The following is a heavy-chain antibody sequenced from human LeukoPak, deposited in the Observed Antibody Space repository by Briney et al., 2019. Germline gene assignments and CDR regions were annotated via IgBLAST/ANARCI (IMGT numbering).Heavy chain of an antibody. CDR2: ISSSSSYI. CDR1: GFIFSNYA. Sequence: PGGSLRLSCAASGFIFSNYAMYWVRQAPGKGLEWVSSISSSSSYIYYADSVKGRFTISRDNAKNSLYLQMNSLRAEDTAVYYCAREFGKYYYDSSGLDYWGQGTLVTVSS. D-gene: IGHD3-22*01. J-gene: IGHJ4*02. CDR3: AREFGKYYYDSSGLDY. V-gene: IGHV3-21*01.